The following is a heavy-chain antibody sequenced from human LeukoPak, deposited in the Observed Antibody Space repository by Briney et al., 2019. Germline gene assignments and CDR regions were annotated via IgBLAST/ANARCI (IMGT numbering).Heavy chain of an antibody. CDR3: AREVGATIGGFYYYYYMDV. CDR1: GGSISSYY. D-gene: IGHD1-26*01. CDR2: IYYSGST. V-gene: IGHV4-59*01. Sequence: SETLSLTCTVSGGSISSYYWSWIRPPPGKGLEWIGYIYYSGSTNYNPSLKSRVTISVDTSKNQFSLKLSSVTAADTAVYYCAREVGATIGGFYYYYYMDVWGKGTTVTISS. J-gene: IGHJ6*03.